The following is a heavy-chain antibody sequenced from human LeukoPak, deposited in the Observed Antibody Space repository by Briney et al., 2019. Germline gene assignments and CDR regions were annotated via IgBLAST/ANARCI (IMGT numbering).Heavy chain of an antibody. V-gene: IGHV1-46*01. J-gene: IGHJ4*02. CDR2: ISPSGGST. CDR3: AREAVLVPAAGGGNDY. D-gene: IGHD2-2*01. Sequence: ASVKVSCKASGYTFTSYYMHWVRQAPGQGLEWMGIISPSGGSTSYAQKFQGRVTMTRDTSTSTVYMELSSLRSEDTAVYYCAREAVLVPAAGGGNDYWGQGTLVTVSS. CDR1: GYTFTSYY.